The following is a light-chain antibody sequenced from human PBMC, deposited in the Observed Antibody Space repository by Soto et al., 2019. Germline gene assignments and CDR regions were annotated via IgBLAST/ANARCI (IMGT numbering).Light chain of an antibody. CDR2: AAS. CDR1: QSITSY. J-gene: IGKJ2*01. V-gene: IGKV1-39*01. Sequence: DIQMTQSPSSLSASVGDTVTITCRPRQSITSYLNWYQHKPGKAPKLLNHAASTLQSGVPSRFSGSGSGTDFTLTISSRRPEDFPTYYCLRSRSTPFIVAQRPEHGIK. CDR3: LRSRSTPFI.